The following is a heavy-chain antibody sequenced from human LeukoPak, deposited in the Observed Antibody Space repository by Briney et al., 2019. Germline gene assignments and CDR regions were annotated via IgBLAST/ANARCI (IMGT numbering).Heavy chain of an antibody. D-gene: IGHD4-17*01. CDR1: GGSISSYY. CDR3: ASTSLDDYGDYGPN. V-gene: IGHV4-4*07. Sequence: PSETLSLTCTVSGGSISSYYWSWIRQPAGKGLEWIGRIYTSGSTNYNPSLKSRVTMSVDTSKNQLTLKLSSVTAADTAVYYCASTSLDDYGDYGPNWGQGTLVTVSS. CDR2: IYTSGST. J-gene: IGHJ4*02.